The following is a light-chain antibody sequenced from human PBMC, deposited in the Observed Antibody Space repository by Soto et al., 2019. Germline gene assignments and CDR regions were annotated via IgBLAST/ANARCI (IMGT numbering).Light chain of an antibody. Sequence: QSVLTQPPSVSGAPGQRVTISCTGSSSNIGAGYDVHWYQQLPGTAPKLLIYGNSNRPSGVPDRFSGSKSGTSASLAITGLQAEDEPDYYCPSYDRRLRGRVFGGGTKLTLL. J-gene: IGLJ3*02. CDR3: PSYDRRLRGRV. CDR2: GNS. CDR1: SSNIGAGYD. V-gene: IGLV1-40*01.